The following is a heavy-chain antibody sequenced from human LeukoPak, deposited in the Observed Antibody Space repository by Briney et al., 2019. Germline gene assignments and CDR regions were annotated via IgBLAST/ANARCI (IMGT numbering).Heavy chain of an antibody. CDR3: ARVGYYDSSGYYDY. Sequence: ASVKVSCKVSGYTLTELSMHWVRQAPGQGLEWMGWINPNSGGTNYAQKFQGRVTMTRDTSISTAYMELSRLRSDDTAVYYCARVGYYDSSGYYDYWGQGTLVTVSS. CDR2: INPNSGGT. V-gene: IGHV1-2*02. D-gene: IGHD3-22*01. CDR1: GYTLTELS. J-gene: IGHJ4*02.